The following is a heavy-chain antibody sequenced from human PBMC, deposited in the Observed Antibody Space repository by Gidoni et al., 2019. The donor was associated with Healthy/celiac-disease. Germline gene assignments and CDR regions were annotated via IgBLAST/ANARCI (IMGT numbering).Heavy chain of an antibody. D-gene: IGHD6-6*01. V-gene: IGHV3-53*02. J-gene: IGHJ4*02. CDR1: GFTVSSNY. Sequence: EVQLVETGGGLIQPGGSLRLSCAAPGFTVSSNYMSWVRQAPGKGLEWVSVIYSGGSTYYADSVKGRFTISRDNSKNTLYLQMNSLRAEDTAVYYCARVSSDFDFDYWGQGTLVTVSS. CDR3: ARVSSDFDFDY. CDR2: IYSGGST.